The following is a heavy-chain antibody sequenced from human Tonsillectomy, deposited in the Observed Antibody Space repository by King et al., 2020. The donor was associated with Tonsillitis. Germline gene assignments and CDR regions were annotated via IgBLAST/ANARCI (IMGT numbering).Heavy chain of an antibody. V-gene: IGHV3-30*04. CDR1: GFTFSSYA. CDR2: ISYDGSNK. CDR3: SLVTQHDY. J-gene: IGHJ4*02. D-gene: IGHD4-23*01. Sequence: VQLVESGGGVVQPGRSLRLSCAASGFTFSSYAMHWVRQAPGKGLEWVAVISYDGSNKYYADSVKGRFTISRDNSKNTLYLQMNSLRPEDTAVYYCSLVTQHDYWGQGTLVTVSS.